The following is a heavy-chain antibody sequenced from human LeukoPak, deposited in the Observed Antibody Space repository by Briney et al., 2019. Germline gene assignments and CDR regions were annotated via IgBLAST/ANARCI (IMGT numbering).Heavy chain of an antibody. CDR3: ARRKVVVVAATRNYYYYGMDV. V-gene: IGHV1-69*13. CDR1: GGTFSSYA. CDR2: IIPIFGTA. Sequence: SVKVSCKASGGTFSSYAISWVRQAPGQGLEWMGGIIPIFGTANYAQKFQGRVTITADESTSTAYMELSSLRSEDTAVYYCARRKVVVVAATRNYYYYGMDVWGQGTTVTVSS. D-gene: IGHD2-15*01. J-gene: IGHJ6*02.